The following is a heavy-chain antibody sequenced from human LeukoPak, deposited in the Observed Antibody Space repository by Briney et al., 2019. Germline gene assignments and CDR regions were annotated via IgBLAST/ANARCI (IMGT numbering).Heavy chain of an antibody. D-gene: IGHD6-13*01. J-gene: IGHJ5*02. CDR1: GGSFSGYY. CDR3: ARGAIAAATP. V-gene: IGHV4-59*01. Sequence: SETLSLICAVYGGSFSGYYWSWIRQPPGKGLEWIGYIYYSGSTNYNPSLKSRVTISVDTSKNQFSLKLSSVTAADTAVYYCARGAIAAATPWGQGTLVTVSS. CDR2: IYYSGST.